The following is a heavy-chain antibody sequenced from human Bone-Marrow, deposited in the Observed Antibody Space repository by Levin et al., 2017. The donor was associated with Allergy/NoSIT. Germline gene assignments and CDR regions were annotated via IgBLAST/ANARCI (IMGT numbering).Heavy chain of an antibody. CDR1: GGSISSYY. CDR2: IYYSGST. CDR3: ARDPNTEYCSGGSCYQFDAFDI. D-gene: IGHD2-15*01. J-gene: IGHJ3*02. Sequence: SETLSLTCTVSGGSISSYYWSWIRQPPGKGLEWIGYIYYSGSTNYNPSLKSRVTISVDTSKNQFSLMLSSVTAADTAVYYCARDPNTEYCSGGSCYQFDAFDIWGQGTMVTVSS. V-gene: IGHV4-59*01.